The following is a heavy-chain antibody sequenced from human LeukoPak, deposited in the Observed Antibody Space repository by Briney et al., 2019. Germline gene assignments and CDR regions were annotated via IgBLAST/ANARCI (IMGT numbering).Heavy chain of an antibody. CDR3: ARAQSIYDYVWGSYPSSGFDY. D-gene: IGHD3-16*02. J-gene: IGHJ4*02. CDR1: GGSISNYY. CDR2: IYYSGST. V-gene: IGHV4-39*07. Sequence: SETLSLTCTVSGGSISNYYWGWISQPPGKGLEWIGSIYYSGSTYYNPSLKSRVTISVDTSKNQFSLKLSSVTAADTAVYYCARAQSIYDYVWGSYPSSGFDYWGQGTLVTVSS.